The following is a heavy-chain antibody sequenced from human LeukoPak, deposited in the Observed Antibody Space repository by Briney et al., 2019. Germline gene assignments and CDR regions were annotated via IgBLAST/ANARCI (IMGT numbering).Heavy chain of an antibody. Sequence: TLSLTCTVSGDSISSGGSYCSWTRQHPGEGPEWIGYIYYTGTTNYNPSLKTPATKTVDQYKNQFSLKLSSVAAADTAVYYCARAACSSTGCYAGYYYGMDVWGQGTTVTASS. CDR2: IYYTGTT. D-gene: IGHD2-2*01. V-gene: IGHV4-31*01. CDR3: ARAACSSTGCYAGYYYGMDV. J-gene: IGHJ6*02. CDR1: GDSISSGGSY.